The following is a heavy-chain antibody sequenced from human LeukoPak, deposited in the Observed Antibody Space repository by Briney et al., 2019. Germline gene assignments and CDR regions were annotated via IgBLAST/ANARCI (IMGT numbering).Heavy chain of an antibody. CDR2: ISGSGGST. CDR3: AKQHGSGWYATFDY. J-gene: IGHJ4*02. CDR1: GFTFDDYA. Sequence: GGSLRLSCAASGFTFDDYAMHWVRQAPGKGLECVSAISGSGGSTYYADSVKGRFPISRDNSKNTLYLQMNSLRAEDTAVYYCAKQHGSGWYATFDYWGQGTPVTVSS. V-gene: IGHV3-23*01. D-gene: IGHD6-19*01.